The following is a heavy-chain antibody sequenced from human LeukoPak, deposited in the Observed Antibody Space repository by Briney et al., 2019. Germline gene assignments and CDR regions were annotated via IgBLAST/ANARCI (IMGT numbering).Heavy chain of an antibody. V-gene: IGHV1-69*13. D-gene: IGHD3-10*01. J-gene: IGHJ4*02. CDR1: GGTFSSYA. CDR3: ASRRFGDLLFDY. CDR2: IILMFGTS. Sequence: EASAKVSCKASGGTFSSYAISWVRQAPGQGLEWMGAIILMFGTSHYAQNFQGRVTITADESTNTVYMELSSLRSEDTAMYYCASRRFGDLLFDYWGQGTLVTVSS.